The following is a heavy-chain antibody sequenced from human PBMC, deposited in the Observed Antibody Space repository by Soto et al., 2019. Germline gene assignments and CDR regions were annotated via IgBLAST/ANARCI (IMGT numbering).Heavy chain of an antibody. Sequence: GGSLRLSCAASGFTFSSYGMHWVRQAPGKGLEWVAVIWYDGSNKYYADSVKGRFTISRDNSKNTLYLQMNSLRAEDTAVYYCARDKTMVRGVMTNFDYWGQGTLVTVSS. CDR2: IWYDGSNK. V-gene: IGHV3-33*01. CDR1: GFTFSSYG. CDR3: ARDKTMVRGVMTNFDY. D-gene: IGHD3-10*01. J-gene: IGHJ4*02.